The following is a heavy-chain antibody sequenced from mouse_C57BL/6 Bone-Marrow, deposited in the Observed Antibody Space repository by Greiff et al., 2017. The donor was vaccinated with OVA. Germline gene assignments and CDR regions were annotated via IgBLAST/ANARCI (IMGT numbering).Heavy chain of an antibody. CDR3: ARDPGLWYFDV. J-gene: IGHJ1*03. Sequence: EVMLVESGGGLVKPGGSLKLSCAASGFTFSSYAMSWVRQTPEKRLGWVATISDGGSYTYYPDNVKGRFTISRDNAKNNPYLQMSHLKSEDTAMYYCARDPGLWYFDVWGTGTTATVSS. CDR1: GFTFSSYA. V-gene: IGHV5-4*01. CDR2: ISDGGSYT.